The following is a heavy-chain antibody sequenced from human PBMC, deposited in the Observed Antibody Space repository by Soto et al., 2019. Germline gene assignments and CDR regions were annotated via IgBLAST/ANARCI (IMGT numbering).Heavy chain of an antibody. D-gene: IGHD2-21*02. CDR2: IYYSGST. J-gene: IGHJ6*02. V-gene: IGHV4-59*12. CDR3: AREHDGGDSLDV. CDR1: GGSISSYY. Sequence: LSVTCTVSGGSISSYYWSWIRQPPGKGLEWIGYIYYSGSTNYNPSLKSRVTISVDTSKNQFSLHLSSVTAADTAVYFCAREHDGGDSLDVWGQGPTVTVSS.